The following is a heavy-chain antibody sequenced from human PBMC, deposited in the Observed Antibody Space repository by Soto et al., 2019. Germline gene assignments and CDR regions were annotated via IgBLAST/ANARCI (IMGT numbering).Heavy chain of an antibody. J-gene: IGHJ4*02. D-gene: IGHD6-25*01. CDR2: IYHSGST. CDR1: GGSISSSNW. CDR3: GRPLSGMYYFDS. Sequence: SETLSLTCAVSGGSISSSNWWSWVRQPPGKGLEWIGEIYHSGSTNYNPSLKSRVTISVDKSKNQFSLKLSSVTAADTAVYYWGRPLSGMYYFDSWGQGTLVTVS. V-gene: IGHV4-4*02.